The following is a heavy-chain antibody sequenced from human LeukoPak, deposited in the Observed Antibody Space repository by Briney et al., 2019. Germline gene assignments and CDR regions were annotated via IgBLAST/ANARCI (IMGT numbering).Heavy chain of an antibody. CDR3: ARVLSNYYDSSGPTANWFDP. CDR1: GGTFSSYA. J-gene: IGHJ5*02. D-gene: IGHD3-22*01. Sequence: GASVKVSCKASGGTFSSYAISWVRQAPGQGPEWMGGIIPIFGTANYAQKFQGRVTITTDESTSTAYMELSSLRSEDTAVYYCARVLSNYYDSSGPTANWFDPWGQGTLVTVSS. V-gene: IGHV1-69*05. CDR2: IIPIFGTA.